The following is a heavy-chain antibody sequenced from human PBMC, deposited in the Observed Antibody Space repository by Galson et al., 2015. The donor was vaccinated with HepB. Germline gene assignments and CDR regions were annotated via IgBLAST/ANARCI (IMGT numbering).Heavy chain of an antibody. V-gene: IGHV1-3*01. Sequence: SVKVSCKASGYTFTSYAMHWVRQAPGQRLEWMGWINAGNGNTKYSQKFQGRVTITRDTSASTAYMELSSLRSEDTAVYYCARDHGDYDSSGYYSMVGAFDIWGQGTMVTVSS. J-gene: IGHJ3*02. CDR2: INAGNGNT. CDR1: GYTFTSYA. D-gene: IGHD3-22*01. CDR3: ARDHGDYDSSGYYSMVGAFDI.